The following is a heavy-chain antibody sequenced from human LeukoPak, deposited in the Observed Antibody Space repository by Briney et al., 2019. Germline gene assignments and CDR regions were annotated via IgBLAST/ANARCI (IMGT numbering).Heavy chain of an antibody. CDR2: IYYSGST. V-gene: IGHV4-59*11. Sequence: PSETLSLTCTVSGGSISSHYWSWIRQPPGKGLEWIGYIYYSGSTNYNPSLKSRVTISVDTSKNQFSLKLSSVTAADTAVYYCASLVGATTGFDYWGQGTLVTVYS. J-gene: IGHJ4*02. CDR1: GGSISSHY. CDR3: ASLVGATTGFDY. D-gene: IGHD1-26*01.